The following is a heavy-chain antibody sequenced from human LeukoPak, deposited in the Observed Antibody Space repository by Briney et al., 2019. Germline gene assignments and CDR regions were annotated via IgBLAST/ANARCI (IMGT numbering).Heavy chain of an antibody. CDR2: ISGSGGST. CDR1: GFTFSIYA. CDR3: ANSLSSSWSVDY. D-gene: IGHD6-13*01. J-gene: IGHJ4*02. Sequence: GGSLRLSCAASGFTFSIYAMSWVRQAPGKGLEWVSAISGSGGSTYYADSVKGRFTISRDNSKNTLYLQMNSLRAEDTAVYYCANSLSSSWSVDYWGQGTLVTVSS. V-gene: IGHV3-23*01.